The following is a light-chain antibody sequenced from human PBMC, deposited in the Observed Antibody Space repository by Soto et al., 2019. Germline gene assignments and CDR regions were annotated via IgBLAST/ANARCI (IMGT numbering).Light chain of an antibody. CDR1: QAISNN. CDR3: QQLNNYPRALT. V-gene: IGKV1-9*01. J-gene: IGKJ4*01. CDR2: GAS. Sequence: DIQLTQSPSFLSASVGDRVTITCRASQAISNNLAWYQHNPGKPPKLLIYGASTLQSGVPSSFSGSGSGTEFTITIRSLQPEDFATYSCQQLNNYPRALTFGGGTKVEIE.